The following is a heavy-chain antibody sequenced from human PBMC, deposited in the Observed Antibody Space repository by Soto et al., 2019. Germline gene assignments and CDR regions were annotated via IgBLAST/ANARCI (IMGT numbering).Heavy chain of an antibody. CDR2: VGSSGSHP. CDR1: GFPFSDYY. Sequence: QVQLVESGGGLVKPGGSLRLSCAASGFPFSDYYMSWIRQAPGKGLEWVAHVGSSGSHPDYADSVKGRFTISKDNAENFLFLEMNSLRAEDSALYYCARVAGIAGAGPFDDWGQGTLVIVSS. CDR3: ARVAGIAGAGPFDD. J-gene: IGHJ4*02. D-gene: IGHD6-13*01. V-gene: IGHV3-11*06.